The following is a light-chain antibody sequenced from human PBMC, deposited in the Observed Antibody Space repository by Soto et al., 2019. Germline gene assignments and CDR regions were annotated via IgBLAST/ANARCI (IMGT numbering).Light chain of an antibody. CDR3: QQFKNYPIT. CDR1: QGILSW. CDR2: KAS. Sequence: DIQMTQSPSTLSASVGDRVTITCRASQGILSWLAWYQQKPGKVPNLLIYKASYLESGVPSRFSGSGSGTDFTLTISSLHPEDFAVYFCQQFKNYPITFGQGTRLEI. V-gene: IGKV1-5*03. J-gene: IGKJ5*01.